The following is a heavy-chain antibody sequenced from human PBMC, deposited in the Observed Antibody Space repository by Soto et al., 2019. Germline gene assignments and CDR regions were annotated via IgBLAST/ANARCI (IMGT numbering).Heavy chain of an antibody. D-gene: IGHD3-3*01. CDR2: ISAYNGNT. CDR3: ARQVSYDFQFAT. V-gene: IGHV1-18*01. CDR1: GGTFSSYA. J-gene: IGHJ6*02. Sequence: QVQLVQSGAEVKKPGSSVKVSCKASGGTFSSYAINWVRQAPGQGLEWMGWISAYNGNTNYAQKLQGRVTMTTDTSTSTAYMELRSLRSDDTAVYYCARQVSYDFQFATWGQGTTVTVSS.